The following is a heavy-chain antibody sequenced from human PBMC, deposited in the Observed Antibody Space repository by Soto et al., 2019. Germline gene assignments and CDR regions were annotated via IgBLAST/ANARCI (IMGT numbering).Heavy chain of an antibody. Sequence: GESLKISCQGSGYSFTSYWIGWVRQMPGKGLEWMGIIYPGDSDTRYSPSFQGQVTISADKSISTAYLQWSSLKASDTAMYYCARSRYSSSWYFYGMDVWGQGTTVTVSS. D-gene: IGHD6-13*01. J-gene: IGHJ6*02. CDR3: ARSRYSSSWYFYGMDV. V-gene: IGHV5-51*01. CDR1: GYSFTSYW. CDR2: IYPGDSDT.